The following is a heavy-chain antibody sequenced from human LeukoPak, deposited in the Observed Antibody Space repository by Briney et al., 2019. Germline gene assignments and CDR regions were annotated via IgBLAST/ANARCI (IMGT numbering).Heavy chain of an antibody. V-gene: IGHV4-30-2*03. CDR1: GGSISSGSYY. D-gene: IGHD3-3*01. Sequence: SQTLSLTCTVSGGSISSGSYYWSWIRQPAGKGLEWIGSIYYSGSTYYNPSLKSRVTISVDTSKNQFSLKLSSVTAADTAVYYCARSPYDFWSGYPSYFDYWGQGTLVTVSS. CDR3: ARSPYDFWSGYPSYFDY. J-gene: IGHJ4*02. CDR2: IYYSGST.